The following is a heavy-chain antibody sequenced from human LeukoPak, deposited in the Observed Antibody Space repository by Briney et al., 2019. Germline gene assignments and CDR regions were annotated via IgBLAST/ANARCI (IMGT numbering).Heavy chain of an antibody. CDR3: ARLNPLEHLFSFYFDS. J-gene: IGHJ4*02. V-gene: IGHV4-39*01. Sequence: AETLSLTCSVSGDSISNGHYYWGWIRQPPGKWLEWLATVSSRGRTFYNPSLKTRVTISVDTSKNQISLNLSPVTASDTSLYYCARLNPLEHLFSFYFDSWGQGILATVSS. CDR2: VSSRGRT. D-gene: IGHD3-3*01. CDR1: GDSISNGHYY.